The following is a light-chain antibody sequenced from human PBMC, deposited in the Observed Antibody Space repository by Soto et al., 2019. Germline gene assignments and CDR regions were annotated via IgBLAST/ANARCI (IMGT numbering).Light chain of an antibody. Sequence: IVMKQSPATLSLSPGEKATLSCRASQSISNNFAWFQQKPGHFPRLLIYGASNRATGVSARFSGSGSGTEFTLTISSLQSEDFAVYYCLQYHYWWTFCQGTKVDIK. CDR2: GAS. V-gene: IGKV3-15*01. CDR1: QSISNN. CDR3: LQYHYWWT. J-gene: IGKJ1*01.